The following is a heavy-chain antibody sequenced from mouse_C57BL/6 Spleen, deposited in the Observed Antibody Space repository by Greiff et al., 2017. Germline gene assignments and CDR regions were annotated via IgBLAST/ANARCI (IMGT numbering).Heavy chain of an antibody. D-gene: IGHD1-1*01. CDR1: GYAFSSYW. J-gene: IGHJ4*01. Sequence: QVQLKESGAELVKPGASVKISCKASGYAFSSYWMNWVKQRPGKGLEWIGQIYPGDGDTNYNGKFKGKATLTADKSSSTAYMQLSSLTSEDSAVYFCARSDFITTVVATRAMDYWGQGTSVTVSS. V-gene: IGHV1-80*01. CDR3: ARSDFITTVVATRAMDY. CDR2: IYPGDGDT.